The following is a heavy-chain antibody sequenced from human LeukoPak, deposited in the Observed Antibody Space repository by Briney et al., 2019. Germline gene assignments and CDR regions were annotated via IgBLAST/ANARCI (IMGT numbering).Heavy chain of an antibody. Sequence: GGSLRLSCAASGFTFSDRYMDWVRQAPGKGLEWVGRTRNKANSYTTEYAASVKGRFTISRDDSKNSLYPQMNSLKTEDTAVYYCARETDTTYYYDSWGQGTLVTVSS. CDR1: GFTFSDRY. V-gene: IGHV3-72*01. CDR3: ARETDTTYYYDS. D-gene: IGHD3-22*01. CDR2: TRNKANSYTT. J-gene: IGHJ4*02.